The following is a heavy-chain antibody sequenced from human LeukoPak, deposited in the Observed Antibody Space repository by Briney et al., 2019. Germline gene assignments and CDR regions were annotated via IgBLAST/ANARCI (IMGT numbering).Heavy chain of an antibody. D-gene: IGHD6-13*01. CDR2: ISYDGSNK. CDR1: GFTFSSYG. Sequence: PGRSLRLSCAASGFTFSSYGMHWVRQAPGKGLEWVAVISYDGSNKYYADSVKGRFTISRDNSKNTLYLQMNSLRAEDTAVYYCATSHSSSWYSPPFDIWGQGTMVTVSS. J-gene: IGHJ3*02. V-gene: IGHV3-30*03. CDR3: ATSHSSSWYSPPFDI.